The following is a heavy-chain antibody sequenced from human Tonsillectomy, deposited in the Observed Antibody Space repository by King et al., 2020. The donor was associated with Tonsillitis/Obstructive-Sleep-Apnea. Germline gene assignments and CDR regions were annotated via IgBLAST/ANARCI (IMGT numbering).Heavy chain of an antibody. CDR2: IKQDGSEK. J-gene: IGHJ3*02. D-gene: IGHD1-1*01. CDR1: GFTFSSYW. V-gene: IGHV3-7*03. Sequence: QLVQSGGGLVQPGGSLRLSCAASGFTFSSYWMSWVRQAPGKGLEWVANIKQDGSEKYYVDSVKGRFTISRDNAKNSLYLKMNSLRAEDTAVYYCARSTPCDAFDIWGRGTMVTVSS. CDR3: ARSTPCDAFDI.